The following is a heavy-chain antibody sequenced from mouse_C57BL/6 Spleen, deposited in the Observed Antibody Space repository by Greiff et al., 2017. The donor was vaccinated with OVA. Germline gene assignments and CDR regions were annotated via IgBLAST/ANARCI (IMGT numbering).Heavy chain of an antibody. D-gene: IGHD2-13*01. V-gene: IGHV1-61*01. CDR1: GYTFTSYW. CDR2: IYPSDSET. J-gene: IGHJ2*01. CDR3: AREGLQGYFDY. Sequence: VQLQQPGAELVKPGASVTLSCKASGYTFTSYWMDWVKQRPGQGLEWIGNIYPSDSETHYNQKFKDKATLTVDKSSSTAYMQLSSLTSEDSAVYYWAREGLQGYFDYWGQGTTLTVSS.